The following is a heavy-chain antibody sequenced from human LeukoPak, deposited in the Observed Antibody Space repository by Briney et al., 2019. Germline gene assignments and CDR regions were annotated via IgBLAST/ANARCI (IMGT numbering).Heavy chain of an antibody. V-gene: IGHV4-59*12. Sequence: SETLSLTCTVSGGSISSYYWSWIRQPPGKGLEWIGYIYYSGSTNYNPSLKSRVTISVDTSKNQFSLKLSSVTAADTAVYYCARRVGSGSYPFDYWGQGTLVTVSS. D-gene: IGHD3-10*01. CDR2: IYYSGST. CDR1: GGSISSYY. J-gene: IGHJ4*02. CDR3: ARRVGSGSYPFDY.